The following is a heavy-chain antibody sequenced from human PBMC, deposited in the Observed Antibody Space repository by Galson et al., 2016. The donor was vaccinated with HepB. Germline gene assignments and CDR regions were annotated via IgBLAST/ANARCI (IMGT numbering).Heavy chain of an antibody. CDR1: GGSVSSGAYY. Sequence: TLSLTCTVSGGSVSSGAYYWSWIRQLPGKGLEWIGHIYNSASTYSNSSLESRVAISIDTSEHQFSLKVNSVTAADTAVYYCAAYRRGLKLPGFTYWGQGTLVTVSS. V-gene: IGHV4-31*03. CDR2: IYNSAST. CDR3: AAYRRGLKLPGFTY. D-gene: IGHD1-26*01. J-gene: IGHJ4*02.